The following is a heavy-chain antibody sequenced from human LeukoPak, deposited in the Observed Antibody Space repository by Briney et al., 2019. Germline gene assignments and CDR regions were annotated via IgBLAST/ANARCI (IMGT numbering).Heavy chain of an antibody. D-gene: IGHD4-17*01. CDR1: GFTFSSYE. V-gene: IGHV3-48*03. J-gene: IGHJ4*02. CDR2: ISSSGSTI. Sequence: GGSLRLSCAASGFTFSSYEMNWLRQAPGKGLEWVSYISSSGSTIYYADSVKGRFTISRDNAKNSLYLQMNSLRAEDTAVYYCARDDDYGDYFDYRGQGTLVTVSS. CDR3: ARDDDYGDYFDY.